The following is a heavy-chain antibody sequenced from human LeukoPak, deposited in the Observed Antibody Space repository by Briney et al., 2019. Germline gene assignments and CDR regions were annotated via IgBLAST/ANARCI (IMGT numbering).Heavy chain of an antibody. D-gene: IGHD4-17*01. CDR3: VRDGDLGISVFDI. J-gene: IGHJ3*02. Sequence: PSETLSLTCAVYGGSFSGYYWTWIRQPPGKGLEWIGEINHSGSTNYNPSLKSRVTISIDTSKNQFSLNLTSVTAADTAVYYCVRDGDLGISVFDIWGQGTMVTVSS. CDR1: GGSFSGYY. V-gene: IGHV4-34*01. CDR2: INHSGST.